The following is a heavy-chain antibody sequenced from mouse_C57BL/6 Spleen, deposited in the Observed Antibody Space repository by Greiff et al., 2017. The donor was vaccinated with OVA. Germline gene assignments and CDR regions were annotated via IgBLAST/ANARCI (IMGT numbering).Heavy chain of an antibody. CDR1: GYTFTDYY. Sequence: VQLQQSGPELVKPGASVKISCKASGYTFTDYYMNWVKQSHGKSLEWIGDINPNNGGTSYNQKFKGKATLTVDKSSSTAYMELRSLTSEDSAVYYCARGRLLNFDYWGQGTTLTVSS. V-gene: IGHV1-26*01. CDR3: ARGRLLNFDY. D-gene: IGHD1-1*01. J-gene: IGHJ2*01. CDR2: INPNNGGT.